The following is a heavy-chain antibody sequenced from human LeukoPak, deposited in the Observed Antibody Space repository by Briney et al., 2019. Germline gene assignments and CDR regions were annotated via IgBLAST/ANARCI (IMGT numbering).Heavy chain of an antibody. CDR2: ISGSGGST. V-gene: IGHV3-23*01. CDR3: AKGVRYYYDSSGYDY. D-gene: IGHD3-22*01. Sequence: GGSLRLSCAASGFTFSSYAMSWVRQAPGKGLEWVSAISGSGGSTYYADSVKGRFTISRDNSKNTLYLQMNSLRAEDTAVYYCAKGVRYYYDSSGYDYWGQGTLVTVSS. CDR1: GFTFSSYA. J-gene: IGHJ4*02.